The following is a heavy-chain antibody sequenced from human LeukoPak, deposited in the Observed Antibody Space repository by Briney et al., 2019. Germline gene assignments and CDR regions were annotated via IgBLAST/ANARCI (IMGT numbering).Heavy chain of an antibody. D-gene: IGHD2-2*01. CDR3: AKGDIEVVPAAIFYYYYGMDV. J-gene: IGHJ6*02. CDR2: ISGSGGST. CDR1: GFTFSSYA. V-gene: IGHV3-23*01. Sequence: GGSLRLSCAASGFTFSSYAMSWVRQAPGKGLEWVSAISGSGGSTYYADSVKGRFTISRDNSKNTLYLQMNSLRAEDTAVYYCAKGDIEVVPAAIFYYYYGMDVWGQGTTVTVSS.